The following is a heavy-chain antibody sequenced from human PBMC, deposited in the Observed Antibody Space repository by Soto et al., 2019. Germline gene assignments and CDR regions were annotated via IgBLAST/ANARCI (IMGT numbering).Heavy chain of an antibody. CDR3: ARGRYCTSISCYNWFDP. CDR2: TYYRSKWYN. CDR1: GESVCSNSSA. V-gene: IGHV6-1*01. Sequence: SQTLPLTGAISGESVCSNSSAWNWIRQSPSRGLEWLGRTYYRSKWYNDYAVSVKSRITINPDTSKNQFSLQLNSVTPEDTAVYYCARGRYCTSISCYNWFDPWGQGTLVTVS. J-gene: IGHJ5*02. D-gene: IGHD2-2*01.